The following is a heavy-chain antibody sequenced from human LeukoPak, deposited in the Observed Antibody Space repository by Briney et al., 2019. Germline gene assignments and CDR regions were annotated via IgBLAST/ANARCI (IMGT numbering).Heavy chain of an antibody. J-gene: IGHJ5*02. CDR3: ATELGWSGSVVWFDP. D-gene: IGHD3-3*01. Sequence: GASVKVSCKVSGYTLTELSMHWVRQAPGKGLEWMGGFDPEDGETIYAQKFQGRVTMTEDTSTDTAYMELSSLSSEDTAVYYCATELGWSGSVVWFDPWGQGTLVTVSS. CDR2: FDPEDGET. V-gene: IGHV1-24*01. CDR1: GYTLTELS.